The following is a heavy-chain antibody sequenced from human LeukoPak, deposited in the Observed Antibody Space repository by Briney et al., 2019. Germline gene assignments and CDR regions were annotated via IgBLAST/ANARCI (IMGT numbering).Heavy chain of an antibody. CDR2: LDQDGSEK. D-gene: IGHD6-25*01. V-gene: IGHV3-7*01. J-gene: IGHJ5*02. Sequence: GGSLRLSCAASGFTFSNHWMSWVRQAPGKGLEWVANLDQDGSEKNYVDSVKGRFTISRDNAKNLLYLQMNSLRAEDTAVYYCARGGGEFDPWGQGTLVTVSS. CDR3: ARGGGEFDP. CDR1: GFTFSNHW.